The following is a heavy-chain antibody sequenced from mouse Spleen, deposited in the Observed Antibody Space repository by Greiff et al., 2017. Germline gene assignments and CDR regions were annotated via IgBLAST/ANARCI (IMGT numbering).Heavy chain of an antibody. CDR3: ARGLRGYAMDY. J-gene: IGHJ4*01. V-gene: IGHV1-64*01. D-gene: IGHD2-4*01. CDR2: IHPNSGST. CDR1: GYTFTSYW. Sequence: QVQLQQSGAELVKPGASVKLSCKASGYTFTSYWMHWVKQRPGQGLEWIGMIHPNSGSTNYNEKFKSKATLTVDKSSSTAYMQLSSLTSEDSAVYYCARGLRGYAMDYWGQGTSVTVSS.